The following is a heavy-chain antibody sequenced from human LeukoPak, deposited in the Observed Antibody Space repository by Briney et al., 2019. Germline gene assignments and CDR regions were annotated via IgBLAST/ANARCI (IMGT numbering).Heavy chain of an antibody. D-gene: IGHD2-2*02. V-gene: IGHV3-7*01. CDR1: GFTFSSYW. J-gene: IGHJ5*02. CDR3: AKVVPAAIRAGWFDP. CDR2: IKQDGSEK. Sequence: GGSLRLSCAASGFTFSSYWMSWVRQAPGKGLEWVANIKQDGSEKYYVDSVKGRFTISRDNAKNSLYLQMNSLRAEDTAVYYCAKVVPAAIRAGWFDPWGQGTLVTVSS.